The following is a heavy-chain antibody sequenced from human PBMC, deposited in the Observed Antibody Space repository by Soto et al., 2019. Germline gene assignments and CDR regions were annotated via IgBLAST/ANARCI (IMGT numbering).Heavy chain of an antibody. D-gene: IGHD1-1*01. CDR1: GGSITTYH. J-gene: IGHJ5*02. V-gene: IGHV4-4*09. CDR3: ARVTSRAGTSP. Sequence: QVQLQESGPGLVKPSETLSLTCTVSGGSITTYHWTWIRQTPGKGLEWIGDFYSSGDTNYNPSLKSRLTLSVDTPNNQLSHQLNSVTADDTAVYYCARVTSRAGTSPWGPGTLVTVSS. CDR2: FYSSGDT.